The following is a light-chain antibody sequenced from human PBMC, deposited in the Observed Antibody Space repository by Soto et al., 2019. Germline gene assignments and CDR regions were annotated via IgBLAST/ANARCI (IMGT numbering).Light chain of an antibody. CDR1: QSISSW. CDR2: KAS. J-gene: IGKJ5*01. Sequence: DIQTTQSPSTLSASVGDRVTITCRASQSISSWLAWYQQKPGKAPKLLIYKASSLESGVPSRFSGSGSGTEFTLTISSLQPDDFATYYCQQYNSYITFGQGTRLENK. V-gene: IGKV1-5*03. CDR3: QQYNSYIT.